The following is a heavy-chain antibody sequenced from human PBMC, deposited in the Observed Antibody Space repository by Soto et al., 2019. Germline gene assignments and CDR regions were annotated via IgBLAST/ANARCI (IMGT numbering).Heavy chain of an antibody. CDR3: ARDPRAFNILTGYYVDY. D-gene: IGHD3-9*01. Sequence: ASVKVSCKASGYTFTSYGISWVRQAPGQGLVWMGWISAYNGNTNYAQKLQGRVTMTTDTSTSTAYMELRSLRSDDTAVYYCARDPRAFNILTGYYVDYWGQGTLVTVSS. CDR1: GYTFTSYG. V-gene: IGHV1-18*01. J-gene: IGHJ4*02. CDR2: ISAYNGNT.